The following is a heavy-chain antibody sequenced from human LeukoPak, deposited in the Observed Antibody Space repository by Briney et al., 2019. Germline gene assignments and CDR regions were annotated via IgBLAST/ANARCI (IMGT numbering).Heavy chain of an antibody. V-gene: IGHV3-74*01. Sequence: PGGSLRLSWAASGFTFSYYWMHWVRQAPGKGLMWVSRINSDGSSASYADSVRGRFTISRDNAKNTLYLQMNSLRAEDTDVYYCAREGGYDPFEYWGQGTLVSVSS. J-gene: IGHJ4*02. CDR2: INSDGSSA. D-gene: IGHD5-12*01. CDR1: GFTFSYYW. CDR3: AREGGYDPFEY.